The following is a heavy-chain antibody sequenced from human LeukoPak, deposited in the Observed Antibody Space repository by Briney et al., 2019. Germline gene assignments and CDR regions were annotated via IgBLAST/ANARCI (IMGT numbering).Heavy chain of an antibody. D-gene: IGHD3-10*01. Sequence: ASVKVSCKASGYSFTAYGVSWVRQAPGQGLEWVGWIRTYNGNTNYAQKFQGRVTMTTDTSANTAYLELRSLRSDDTAVYYCARVSSRFFGELFGWFDPWGQGTLVTVSS. CDR3: ARVSSRFFGELFGWFDP. V-gene: IGHV1-18*01. CDR2: IRTYNGNT. J-gene: IGHJ5*02. CDR1: GYSFTAYG.